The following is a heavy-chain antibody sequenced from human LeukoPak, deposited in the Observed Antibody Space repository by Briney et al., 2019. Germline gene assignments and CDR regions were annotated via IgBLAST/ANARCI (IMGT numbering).Heavy chain of an antibody. CDR3: TRHGDYDFWSGRDYYGMDV. CDR1: GFTFSGSA. CDR2: LRSKANSYAT. Sequence: GGSLRLSCAAYGFTFSGSAMHWVRQASGKGLEWVGRLRSKANSYATAYAASVKGRFTISRDDSKNTAYLQMNSLKTEDTAVYYCTRHGDYDFWSGRDYYGMDVWGQGTTVTVSS. V-gene: IGHV3-73*01. D-gene: IGHD3-3*01. J-gene: IGHJ6*02.